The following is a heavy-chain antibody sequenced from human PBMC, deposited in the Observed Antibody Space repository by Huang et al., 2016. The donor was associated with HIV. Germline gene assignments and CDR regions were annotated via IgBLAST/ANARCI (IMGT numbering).Heavy chain of an antibody. J-gene: IGHJ4*02. V-gene: IGHV3-74*01. CDR2: SNMDGSSS. Sequence: EVQLVESGGGLVQPGGSLRLSCAASGFTFSSYWMHWGRQDPGKGLVWVSRSNMDGSSSGYADSVKGRFTISRDNAKNTLYLQMNSLRAEDTAVYYCVRDPRIQSWLNYFDYWGQGTLVSVSS. CDR3: VRDPRIQSWLNYFDY. D-gene: IGHD3-22*01. CDR1: GFTFSSYW.